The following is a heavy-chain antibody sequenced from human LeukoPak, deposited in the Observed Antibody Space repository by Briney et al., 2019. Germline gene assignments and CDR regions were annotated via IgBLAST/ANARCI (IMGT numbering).Heavy chain of an antibody. D-gene: IGHD1-7*01. CDR3: ATAGNYRFDY. V-gene: IGHV3-74*01. CDR1: GFIFSSTW. Sequence: PGGSLRLSCAGSGFIFSSTWMHWVRQAPGEGLVWVSRINSDGSNINYADSVKGRFIISRDNAKNTLYLQMNSLRVEDTALYFCATAGNYRFDYWGQGTLVTVSS. J-gene: IGHJ4*02. CDR2: INSDGSNI.